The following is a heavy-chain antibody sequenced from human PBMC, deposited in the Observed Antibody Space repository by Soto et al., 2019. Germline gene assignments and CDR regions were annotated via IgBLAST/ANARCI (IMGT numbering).Heavy chain of an antibody. J-gene: IGHJ5*02. Sequence: SVNVSCKSSVDTFTRYRISLVPQAPGQGLEWMGLLIPYNGDTIYAQKFQGRVILTTDTATSTAYMELGSLRSDDTAVYYCGRDASSGYRGWWDPWGQGTLVTVPQ. V-gene: IGHV1-18*01. CDR2: LIPYNGDT. D-gene: IGHD5-18*01. CDR1: VDTFTRYR. CDR3: GRDASSGYRGWWDP.